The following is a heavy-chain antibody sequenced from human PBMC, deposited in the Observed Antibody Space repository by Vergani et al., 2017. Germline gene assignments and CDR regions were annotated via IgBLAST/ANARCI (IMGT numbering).Heavy chain of an antibody. D-gene: IGHD6-19*01. CDR2: IHYSENT. CDR1: FDSIRNLY. CDR3: ASDTHSGQRADR. Sequence: QVQLQESGPGLVKSSETLSLTCSVSFDSIRNLYCNWIRQPPGKGLEWIGSIHYSENTNYNLSLKTRVTISVDTSKNQFSLTVTSVTAADTAVYYCASDTHSGQRADRWGQGILVTVTS. V-gene: IGHV4-59*11. J-gene: IGHJ5*02.